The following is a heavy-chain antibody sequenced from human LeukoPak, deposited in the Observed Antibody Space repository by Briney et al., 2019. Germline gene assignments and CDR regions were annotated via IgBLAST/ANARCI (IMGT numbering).Heavy chain of an antibody. CDR1: GYTFSSYG. V-gene: IGHV1-18*01. CDR2: ISAYNGST. D-gene: IGHD3-22*01. J-gene: IGHJ6*03. Sequence: ASVKVSCKASGYTFSSYGISWVRQAPGQGLEWMGWISAYNGSTNYAQKFQGRVTMTTDTSTSTAYMELRSLRSDDTAVYYCARTTYDTSGMDVWGKGTTVTVSS. CDR3: ARTTYDTSGMDV.